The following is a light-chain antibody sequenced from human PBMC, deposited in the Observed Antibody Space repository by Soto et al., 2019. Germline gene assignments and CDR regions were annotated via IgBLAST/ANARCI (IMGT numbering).Light chain of an antibody. CDR1: SGSIASKY. CDR2: EDK. V-gene: IGLV6-57*01. Sequence: NFMLTQPHSVSESPGKTVTISCTLSSGSIASKYVQWYQQRPGSSPSTVIYEDKQRPSGVPERFSGSIDSSSNAASLTISGLQTEDEADYYCQSYDSGTVVFGGGTKLTVL. J-gene: IGLJ2*01. CDR3: QSYDSGTVV.